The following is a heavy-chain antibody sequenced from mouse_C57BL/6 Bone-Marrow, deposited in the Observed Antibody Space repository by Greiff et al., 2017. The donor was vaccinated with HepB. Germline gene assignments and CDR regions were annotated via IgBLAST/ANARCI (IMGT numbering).Heavy chain of an antibody. D-gene: IGHD2-2*01. J-gene: IGHJ1*03. CDR2: INPNNGGI. Sequence: EVQLQQSGPELVKPGASVKISCKASGYTFTDYYMNGVKQSHGKSLEWIGEINPNNGGIRYNQKFKGKATLSVDKSSSTAYMELRSLTSEDSAVYYCARDGGYDDWGTGTTVTVSS. V-gene: IGHV1-26*01. CDR1: GYTFTDYY. CDR3: ARDGGYDD.